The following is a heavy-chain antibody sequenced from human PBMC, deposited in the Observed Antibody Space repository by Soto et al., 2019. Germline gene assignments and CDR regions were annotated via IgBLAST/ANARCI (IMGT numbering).Heavy chain of an antibody. CDR2: IYYSGST. V-gene: IGHV4-39*01. D-gene: IGHD2-2*01. Sequence: QLQLQESGPGLVKPSETLSLTCTVSGGSISSSSYYWGWIRQPPGKGLEWIGSIYYSGSTYYNPSLKSRVTISVDTAKTQFSLKLSSVTAADTAVYYCARHVLSSTSRAYVNWFDPWGQGTLVTVSS. J-gene: IGHJ5*02. CDR3: ARHVLSSTSRAYVNWFDP. CDR1: GGSISSSSYY.